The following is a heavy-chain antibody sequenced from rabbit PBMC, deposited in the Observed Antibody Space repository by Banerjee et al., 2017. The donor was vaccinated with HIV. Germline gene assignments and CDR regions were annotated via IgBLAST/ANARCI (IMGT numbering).Heavy chain of an antibody. CDR3: ARGSYVSSYHFPLGL. Sequence: QSLEESGGDLVKPGASLTLTCTASGFSFSSYWMCWVRQAPGKGLEWIACVSTSSGNTYFASWAKGRFTISKTSSTTVTLQMTSLTAADTATCFCARGSYVSSYHFPLGLWGQGTLVTVS. CDR1: GFSFSSYW. V-gene: IGHV1S40*01. D-gene: IGHD8-1*01. J-gene: IGHJ4*01. CDR2: VSTSSGNT.